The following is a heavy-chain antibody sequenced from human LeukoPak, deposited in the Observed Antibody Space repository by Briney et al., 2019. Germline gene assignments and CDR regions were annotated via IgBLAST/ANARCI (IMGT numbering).Heavy chain of an antibody. V-gene: IGHV4-61*02. Sequence: SQTLSLTCTVSGCSISSGSYYWSWIRQPAGKGLEWIGRIYTSGSTNYNPSLKSRVTISVNTSKNQFSLKLSSVTAADTAVYYCARDRVVPAAMVELYYYYMDVWGKGTTVTVSS. CDR3: ARDRVVPAAMVELYYYYMDV. D-gene: IGHD2-2*01. J-gene: IGHJ6*03. CDR2: IYTSGST. CDR1: GCSISSGSYY.